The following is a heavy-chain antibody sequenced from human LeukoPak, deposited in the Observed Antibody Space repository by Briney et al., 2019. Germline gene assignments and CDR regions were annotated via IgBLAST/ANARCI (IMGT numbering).Heavy chain of an antibody. J-gene: IGHJ6*02. CDR3: TRGGQGMGV. Sequence: SQTLSLTCAISGDSVSSNTASWHWIRQSPSSGLEWLGRTYYRSKLYNNYALSVKSRITINPDTSKNQFPLQLNSVTPEDTAVYYCTRGGQGMGVWGQGTTVTVSS. CDR1: GDSVSSNTAS. V-gene: IGHV6-1*01. CDR2: TYYRSKLYN.